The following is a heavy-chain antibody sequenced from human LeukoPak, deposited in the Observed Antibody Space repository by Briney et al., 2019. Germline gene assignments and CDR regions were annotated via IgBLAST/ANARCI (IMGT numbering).Heavy chain of an antibody. CDR2: ITSNGGFT. CDR3: ARERTYYYDSSGYHDAFDI. V-gene: IGHV3-64*02. J-gene: IGHJ3*02. CDR1: GFTFSTYT. D-gene: IGHD3-22*01. Sequence: GGSLRLSCAASGFTFSTYTMHWVRQAPGKGLEYVSTITSNGGFTYYADSVKGRFTISRDNSKNTLYLQMGSLRAEDMAVYYCARERTYYYDSSGYHDAFDIWGQGTMVTVSS.